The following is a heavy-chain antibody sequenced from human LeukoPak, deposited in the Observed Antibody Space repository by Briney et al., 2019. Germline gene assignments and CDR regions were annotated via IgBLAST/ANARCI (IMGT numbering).Heavy chain of an antibody. CDR3: ARRKYYDFWSGYPYYFDY. V-gene: IGHV4-59*12. CDR2: IDYSGST. J-gene: IGHJ4*02. D-gene: IGHD3-3*01. CDR1: GGSISTYY. Sequence: PSETLSLTCTVSGGSISTYYWNWIRQPPGKGLECIGYIDYSGSTNYNPSLKSRVAISVDTSKNHFSLKLSSVTAADTAVYYCARRKYYDFWSGYPYYFDYWGQGTLVTVSS.